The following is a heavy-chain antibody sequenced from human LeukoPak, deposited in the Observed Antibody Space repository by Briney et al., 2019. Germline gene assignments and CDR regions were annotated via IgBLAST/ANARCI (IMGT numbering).Heavy chain of an antibody. J-gene: IGHJ4*02. D-gene: IGHD4/OR15-4a*01. Sequence: SETLSLICTVSGGSISSGNYHWSWIRQPAGKGLEWIVRGYTGVSTNYNPPCKTRPTIPKNNPKNRFSRKLTSLTPAASAGFFRARGPLLGDDYHPPFRYWGQGTLVTVSS. V-gene: IGHV4-61*02. CDR2: GYTGVST. CDR3: ARGPLLGDDYHPPFRY. CDR1: GGSISSGNYH.